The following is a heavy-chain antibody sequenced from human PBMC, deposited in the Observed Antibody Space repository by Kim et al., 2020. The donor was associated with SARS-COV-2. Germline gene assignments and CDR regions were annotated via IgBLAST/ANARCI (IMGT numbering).Heavy chain of an antibody. CDR1: GFTFSSYS. V-gene: IGHV3-21*01. CDR2: ISSSSSYI. CDR3: ARDRALRYFDWRGYYFDY. D-gene: IGHD3-9*01. Sequence: GGSLRLSCAASGFTFSSYSMNWVRQAPGKGLEWVSSISSSSSYIYYADSVKDRFTISRDNAKNSLYLQMNSLRAEDTAVYYCARDRALRYFDWRGYYFDYWGQGTLVTVSS. J-gene: IGHJ4*02.